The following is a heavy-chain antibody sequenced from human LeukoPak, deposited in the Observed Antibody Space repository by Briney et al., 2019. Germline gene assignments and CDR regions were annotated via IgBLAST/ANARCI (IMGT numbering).Heavy chain of an antibody. D-gene: IGHD4-11*01. CDR3: ARTYIDYLPL. J-gene: IGHJ4*02. Sequence: PSETLSHTCSVSGRSITRNDYSWRWIRQPPGKGLEWIGYIYYSGNTYYNPSLKSRVTISVDTSKNQFSLKPSSVTAADTAVYYCARTYIDYLPLWGQGTLVTVSS. V-gene: IGHV4-30-4*01. CDR1: GRSITRNDYS. CDR2: IYYSGNT.